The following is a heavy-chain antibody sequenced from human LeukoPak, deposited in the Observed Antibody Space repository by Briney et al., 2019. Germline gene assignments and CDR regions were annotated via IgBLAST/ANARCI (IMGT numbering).Heavy chain of an antibody. J-gene: IGHJ4*02. D-gene: IGHD2-2*02. V-gene: IGHV4-34*01. CDR1: GGPFSGYY. CDR2: INHSGST. CDR3: ARGLTAAIFNY. Sequence: SETLSLTCAVYGGPFSGYYWSWIRQPPGKGLEWIGEINHSGSTNYNPSLKSRVTISVDTSKNQFSLKLSSVTAADTAVYYCARGLTAAIFNYWGQGTLVTVSS.